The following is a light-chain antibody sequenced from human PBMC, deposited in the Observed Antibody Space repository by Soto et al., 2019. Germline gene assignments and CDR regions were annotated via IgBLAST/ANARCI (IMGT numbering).Light chain of an antibody. V-gene: IGKV3-20*01. CDR2: GAS. Sequence: EMVLTNSPVTLSLCTGERATLSCRASQSVSSSYLAWYQQKPGQAPRLLIYGASSRATGIPDRFSGSGSGTDFTLTISRLEPEDFAVYYCQQYGSLSWTFGQVTKVDTK. CDR3: QQYGSLSWT. J-gene: IGKJ1*01. CDR1: QSVSSSY.